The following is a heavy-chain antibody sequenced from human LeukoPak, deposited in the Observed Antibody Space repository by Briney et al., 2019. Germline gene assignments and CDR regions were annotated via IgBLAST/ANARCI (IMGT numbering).Heavy chain of an antibody. CDR3: AREPIQLWLRGAFDS. V-gene: IGHV3-11*05. J-gene: IGHJ3*02. Sequence: GGSLRLSCAAPGFTFSDYYMSWIRQAPGKGLEWDSYISSSSSYTSYADSVKGRFTISRDNAKNSLYLQMNSLRAEDTAVYYCAREPIQLWLRGAFDSWGQGTMVTVSS. D-gene: IGHD5-18*01. CDR2: ISSSSSYT. CDR1: GFTFSDYY.